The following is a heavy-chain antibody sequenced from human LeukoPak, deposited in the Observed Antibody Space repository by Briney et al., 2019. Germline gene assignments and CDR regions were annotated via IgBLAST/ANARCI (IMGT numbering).Heavy chain of an antibody. CDR3: ARPLSGYSSSLGY. V-gene: IGHV3-74*01. CDR2: INSDGSST. CDR1: GFTFDDYA. J-gene: IGHJ4*02. D-gene: IGHD6-6*01. Sequence: GGSLRLSCAASGFTFDDYAMHWVRQAPGKGLVWVSRINSDGSSTTYADSVKGRFTISRDNAKNTLYLQMNSLRAEDTAVYYCARPLSGYSSSLGYWGQGTLVTVSS.